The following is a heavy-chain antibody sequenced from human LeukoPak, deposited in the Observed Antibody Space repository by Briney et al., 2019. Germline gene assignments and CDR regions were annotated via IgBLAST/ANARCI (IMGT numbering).Heavy chain of an antibody. J-gene: IGHJ4*02. CDR3: ARDYKYAFDN. CDR2: IGNDSGNT. CDR1: GFTFSDYS. Sequence: GGSLRLSCAASGFTFSDYSMNWVRQAPGKGLEWISYIGNDSGNTNYADSVRGRFTISGDKAKNSLYLQMNSLRVEDTAVYYCARDYKYAFDNWGQGTLVTVSS. V-gene: IGHV3-48*01. D-gene: IGHD5-24*01.